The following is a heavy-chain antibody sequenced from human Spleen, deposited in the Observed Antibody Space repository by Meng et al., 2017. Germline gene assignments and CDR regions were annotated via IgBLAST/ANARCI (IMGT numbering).Heavy chain of an antibody. V-gene: IGHV4-59*12. J-gene: IGHJ6*02. Sequence: SETLSLTCTVSGGSIRGYYWSWIRQSPGKGLEWIGNIDYSGSTKYNPSLKSRVTMSIDTSKNQFSLKLTSVTAADTAVYYCAKVGLWFSGMDVWGQGTTGTVSS. D-gene: IGHD2-21*01. CDR2: IDYSGST. CDR3: AKVGLWFSGMDV. CDR1: GGSIRGYY.